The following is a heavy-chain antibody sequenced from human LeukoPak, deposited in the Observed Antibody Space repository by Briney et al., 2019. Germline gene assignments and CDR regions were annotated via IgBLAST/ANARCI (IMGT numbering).Heavy chain of an antibody. V-gene: IGHV3-15*01. Sequence: GGSLRLSCAASGFTFSNAWMTWVRQAPGKGLEWVGRIKDKTDGETTDYGAPVKGRFIISRDDSKSTVYLQMNSLKLEDTAVYYCSPWSGLDVWGQGTMVTVSS. D-gene: IGHD3-3*01. CDR3: SPWSGLDV. J-gene: IGHJ6*02. CDR2: IKDKTDGETT. CDR1: GFTFSNAW.